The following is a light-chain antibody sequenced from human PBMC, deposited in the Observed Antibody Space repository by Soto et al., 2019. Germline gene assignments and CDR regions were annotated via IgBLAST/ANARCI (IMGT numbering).Light chain of an antibody. Sequence: DIQMTQSPSTLSASVGDRVTITCRASKNINTWVAWYQQKPGKAPKLLIYDASSLESGVPSRGSGSGSGTEFALAICSLQRGGFGTFFCRQYRTFWTCGAGPLVEI. V-gene: IGKV1-5*01. J-gene: IGKJ4*02. CDR3: RQYRTFWT. CDR1: KNINTW. CDR2: DAS.